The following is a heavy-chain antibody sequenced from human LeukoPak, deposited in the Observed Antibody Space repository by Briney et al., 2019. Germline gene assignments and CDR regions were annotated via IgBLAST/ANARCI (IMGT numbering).Heavy chain of an antibody. CDR3: AGGGYCSSASCHAPLFDW. Sequence: SETLSLTCTVSGGSIRSYYWSWIRQSPGKGLEWIGYSHYSGSANFNPSLKSRVSISVGTSKNQFSLNLRSLTAADTAVYYCAGGGYCSSASCHAPLFDWWGPGILVTVSS. D-gene: IGHD2-2*01. J-gene: IGHJ4*02. V-gene: IGHV4-59*01. CDR2: SHYSGSA. CDR1: GGSIRSYY.